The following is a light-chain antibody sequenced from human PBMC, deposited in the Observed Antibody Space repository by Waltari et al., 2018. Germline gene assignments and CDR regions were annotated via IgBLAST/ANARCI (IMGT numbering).Light chain of an antibody. CDR3: QQYNNWPLA. CDR2: SAS. CDR1: QSRSNN. V-gene: IGKV3-15*01. Sequence: EIVMTQSPAILSVSPGERATLSCRASQSRSNNLAWYQQKPGQAPRLLIYSASTRATGIPARFIGSGSGTEFTLTISSLQSEDFAVYYCQQYNNWPLAFGQGTKVEIK. J-gene: IGKJ1*01.